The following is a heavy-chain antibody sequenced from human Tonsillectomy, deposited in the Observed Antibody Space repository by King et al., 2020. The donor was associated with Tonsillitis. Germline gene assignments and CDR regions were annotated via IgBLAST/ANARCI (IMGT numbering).Heavy chain of an antibody. CDR2: IDPSDSLS. CDR1: GYSFTNYW. J-gene: IGHJ5*02. D-gene: IGHD6-13*01. CDR3: ASLAPRGEAAAWLSWFDP. Sequence: VQLVESGAEVKKPGESLRISCRGSGYSFTNYWITWVRQVPGRGLEWLGNIDPSDSLSNNSPSSQGHVTISVDKSISTAYLQRTSLEASDTAIYYCASLAPRGEAAAWLSWFDPWGQGTVVTVSS. V-gene: IGHV5-10-1*03.